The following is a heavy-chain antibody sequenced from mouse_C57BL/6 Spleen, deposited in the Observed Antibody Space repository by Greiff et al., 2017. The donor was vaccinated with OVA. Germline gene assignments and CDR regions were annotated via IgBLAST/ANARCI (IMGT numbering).Heavy chain of an antibody. CDR2: IDPSDSDT. CDR1: GYTFTSYW. Sequence: QVQLKQPGAELVRPGASVKLSCKASGYTFTSYWMHWVKQRPIQGLEWIGNIDPSDSDTHYNQKFKDKATLTVDKSSSTAYMQLSSLTSEDSAVYYCARESYGNYDFDYWGKGTTLTVSS. D-gene: IGHD2-1*01. CDR3: ARESYGNYDFDY. J-gene: IGHJ2*01. V-gene: IGHV1-52*01.